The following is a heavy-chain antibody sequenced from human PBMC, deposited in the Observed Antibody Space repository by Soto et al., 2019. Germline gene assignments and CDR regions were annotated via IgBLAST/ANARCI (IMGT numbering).Heavy chain of an antibody. V-gene: IGHV3-23*01. D-gene: IGHD2-21*02. J-gene: IGHJ4*02. CDR3: TTWLTAHFDY. CDR2: SSDRRTGNT. Sequence: LNWVRRAPGKGLEWVATSSDRRTGNTHYSDSVRGRFTLSRDYSRNILFLQMDSLRADDTALYYCTTWLTAHFDYWGRGTQVTVSS.